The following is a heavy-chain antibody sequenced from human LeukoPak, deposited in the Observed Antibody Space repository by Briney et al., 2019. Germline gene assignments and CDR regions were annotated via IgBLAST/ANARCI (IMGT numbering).Heavy chain of an antibody. D-gene: IGHD5-24*01. V-gene: IGHV1-2*02. CDR3: ARSDGYNHPFDY. J-gene: IGHJ4*02. CDR2: INPNSGGT. CDR1: GYTFTGYY. Sequence: ASVKVSCKASGYTFTGYYMHWVRQAPGPGLEWMGWINPNSGGTNYAQKFQGRVTMTRDTSISTAYMELSRLRSDDTAVYYCARSDGYNHPFDYWGQGTLVTVSS.